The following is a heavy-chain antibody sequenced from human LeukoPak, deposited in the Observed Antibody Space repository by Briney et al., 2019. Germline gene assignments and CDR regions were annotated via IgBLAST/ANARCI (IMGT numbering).Heavy chain of an antibody. CDR3: ARINYGDYYFDY. CDR1: GGTFSSYA. D-gene: IGHD4-17*01. V-gene: IGHV1-69*01. CDR2: IIPIFGTA. J-gene: IGHJ4*02. Sequence: SSVKVSCKASGGTFSSYAISWVRQAPGQGLEWMGGIIPIFGTANYAQKFQGRVTITADESTSTAYIELSSLRSEDTAVYYCARINYGDYYFDYWGQGTLVTVSS.